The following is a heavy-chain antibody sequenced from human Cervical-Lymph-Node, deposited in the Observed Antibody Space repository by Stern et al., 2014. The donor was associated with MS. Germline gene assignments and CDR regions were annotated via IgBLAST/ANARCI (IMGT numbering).Heavy chain of an antibody. J-gene: IGHJ4*02. CDR1: GFTFSSYA. D-gene: IGHD1-1*01. CDR2: ISYDGSNK. V-gene: IGHV3-30*01. CDR3: ARAEKDWNPTQRALDY. Sequence: DQLVESGGGVVQPGRSLRLSRAASGFTFSSYAMHWVRQAPGKGLEWVAVISYDGSNKYYADSVKGRFTISRDNSKNTLYLQMNSLRAEDTAVYYCARAEKDWNPTQRALDYWGQGTLVTVSS.